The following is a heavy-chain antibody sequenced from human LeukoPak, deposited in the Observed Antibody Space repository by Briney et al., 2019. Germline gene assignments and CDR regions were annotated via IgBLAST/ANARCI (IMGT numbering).Heavy chain of an antibody. CDR2: INHSGST. CDR1: GGSFSGYY. CDR3: ARAPPSIVVVPAPYYYYGMDV. J-gene: IGHJ6*04. Sequence: SETLSLTCAVYGGSFSGYYWSWIRQPPGKGLEWIGEINHSGSTNYNPSLKSRVTISVDPSKNQFSLKLSSVTAADTAVYYCARAPPSIVVVPAPYYYYGMDVWGKGTTVTVSS. D-gene: IGHD2-2*01. V-gene: IGHV4-34*01.